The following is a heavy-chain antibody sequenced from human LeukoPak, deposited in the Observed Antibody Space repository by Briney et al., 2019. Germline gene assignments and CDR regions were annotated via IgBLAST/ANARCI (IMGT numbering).Heavy chain of an antibody. D-gene: IGHD3-10*01. CDR3: ARDSGGAMDV. CDR1: GFSFSDSY. J-gene: IGHJ6*03. CDR2: ISGSGGDI. Sequence: GGSLRLSCVVSGFSFSDSYMTWIRQTPGKGLESLAYISGSGGDIYYADSVKGRFTISRDNAKNSLYLQMNSLRAEDTAVYYCARDSGGAMDVWGKGTTVTISS. V-gene: IGHV3-11*04.